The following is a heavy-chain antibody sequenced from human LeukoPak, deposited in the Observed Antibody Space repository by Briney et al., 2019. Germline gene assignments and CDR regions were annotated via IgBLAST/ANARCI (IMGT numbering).Heavy chain of an antibody. CDR3: ARFNGAAAGSNWFDP. V-gene: IGHV3-7*01. CDR2: IKQDGSEK. J-gene: IGHJ5*02. D-gene: IGHD6-25*01. CDR1: GFTFSSYW. Sequence: GGSLRLSCAASGFTFSSYWMSWVRQAPGKGLEWVANIKQDGSEKYYVDSVKGRFTISRDNAKNSLYLQMNSLRAEDTAVYYCARFNGAAAGSNWFDPWGQGTLVTVSS.